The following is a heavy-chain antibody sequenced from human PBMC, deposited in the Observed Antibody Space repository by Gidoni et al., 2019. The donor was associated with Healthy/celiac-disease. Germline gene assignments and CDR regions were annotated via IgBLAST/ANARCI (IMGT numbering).Heavy chain of an antibody. CDR2: IWYDGSNK. V-gene: IGHV3-33*01. CDR1: GFTFSSYG. CDR3: ARDARRGSSWYGGYYFDY. D-gene: IGHD6-13*01. Sequence: QVQLVESGGGVVPPGRSLRLSCAASGFTFSSYGMHWVRQAPGKGLEWVAVIWYDGSNKYYADSVKGRFTISRDNSKNTLYLQMNSLRAEDTAVYYCARDARRGSSWYGGYYFDYWGQGTLVTVSS. J-gene: IGHJ4*02.